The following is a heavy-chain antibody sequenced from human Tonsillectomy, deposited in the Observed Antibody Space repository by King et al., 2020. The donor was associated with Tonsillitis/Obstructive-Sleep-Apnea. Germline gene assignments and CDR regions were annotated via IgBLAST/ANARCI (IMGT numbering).Heavy chain of an antibody. V-gene: IGHV3-11*05. Sequence: VQLVESGGGLVKPGGSLRLSCAASGFTFSDYYMSWIRQAPGKGLEWVSYINRSISYTNYSDSVRGRFTISRDNAKNSLYLQMNSLGAEDTAVYYCARGGRSYYDFWSGYSAPAAYWGQGTLVTVSS. CDR3: ARGGRSYYDFWSGYSAPAAY. J-gene: IGHJ4*02. D-gene: IGHD3-3*01. CDR1: GFTFSDYY. CDR2: INRSISYT.